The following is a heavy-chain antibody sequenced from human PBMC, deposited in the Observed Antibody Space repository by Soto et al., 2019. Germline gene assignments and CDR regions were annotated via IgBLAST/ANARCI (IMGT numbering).Heavy chain of an antibody. V-gene: IGHV5-10-1*01. CDR2: IDPSDSYT. J-gene: IGHJ6*02. D-gene: IGHD2-2*01. CDR1: GYSFTSYW. CDR3: ASSPRGYCSSTSCRELGNYYGMDV. Sequence: GESLKISCKGSGYSFTSYWISWVRQMPGKGLEWMGRIDPSDSYTNYSPSFQGHVTISADKSISTAYLQWSSLKASDTAMYYCASSPRGYCSSTSCRELGNYYGMDVWGQGTPVTSP.